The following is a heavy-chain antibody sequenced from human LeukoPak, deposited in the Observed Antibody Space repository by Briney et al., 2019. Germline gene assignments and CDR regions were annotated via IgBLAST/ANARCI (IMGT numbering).Heavy chain of an antibody. CDR2: INDSRST. CDR3: ARGPPVVYDVLTGYYRFDY. V-gene: IGHV4-34*01. Sequence: PSETLSLTCAVHGGSFNGYYWSWIRQPPGKGLEWIGEINDSRSTKYNPSLKSRVTISVDTSKNQFSLKLNSVTAADTAVYYCARGPPVVYDVLTGYYRFDYWGLGTLVTVSS. D-gene: IGHD3-9*01. CDR1: GGSFNGYY. J-gene: IGHJ4*02.